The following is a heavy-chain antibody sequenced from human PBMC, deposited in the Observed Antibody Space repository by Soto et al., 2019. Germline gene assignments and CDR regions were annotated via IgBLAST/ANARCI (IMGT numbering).Heavy chain of an antibody. Sequence: QVQLVESGGGVVQPGRSLRLSCAASGFTFSSYGMHWVRQAPGKGLEWVAVISYDGSNKYYADSVKGRFTISRDNSKNTLYLQMNSLRAEDTAVYYCAKALYSSGWVFDYWGQGTLVTVSS. CDR2: ISYDGSNK. V-gene: IGHV3-30*18. CDR3: AKALYSSGWVFDY. J-gene: IGHJ4*02. CDR1: GFTFSSYG. D-gene: IGHD6-19*01.